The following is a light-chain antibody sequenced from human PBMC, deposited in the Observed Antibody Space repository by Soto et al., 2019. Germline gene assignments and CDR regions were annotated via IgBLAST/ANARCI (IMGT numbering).Light chain of an antibody. CDR2: DAS. V-gene: IGKV3-11*01. CDR1: QSVSSY. J-gene: IGKJ1*01. Sequence: EIVLTQSPATLSLSPGERATLSCRASQSVSSYLAWYQQKPGQAPRLLIYDASNRATGIPARFSGSGSGTDFTLTISSLEPEDFAVYSCQQRSNWWTFGQGTKVDSK. CDR3: QQRSNWWT.